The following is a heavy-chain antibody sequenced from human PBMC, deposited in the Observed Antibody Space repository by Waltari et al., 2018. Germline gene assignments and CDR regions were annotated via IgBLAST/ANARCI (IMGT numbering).Heavy chain of an antibody. Sequence: QVQLVQSGAEVKKPGASVKVSCKASGYTFTSYAMHWVRQAPGQRLEWMGWINAGNGNTKYSRKFQGRVTITRDTSASTAYMELSSLRSEDTAVYYCARLGGYQLLSGDYWGQGTLVTVSS. CDR1: GYTFTSYA. V-gene: IGHV1-3*01. J-gene: IGHJ4*02. D-gene: IGHD2-2*01. CDR2: INAGNGNT. CDR3: ARLGGYQLLSGDY.